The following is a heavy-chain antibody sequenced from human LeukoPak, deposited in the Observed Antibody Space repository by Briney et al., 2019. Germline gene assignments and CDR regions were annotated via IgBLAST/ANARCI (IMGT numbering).Heavy chain of an antibody. D-gene: IGHD5-18*01. CDR3: AKAVDTAMVVFDY. J-gene: IGHJ4*02. V-gene: IGHV3-23*01. Sequence: GGSLRLSCVGSGFSFSTDDMTWVRQAPGKGPEWVSVVSGRGDNPYYADSVRGRFTTSRDNSKNTLYLQMNSLRAEDTAVYYCAKAVDTAMVVFDYWGQGTLVTVSS. CDR2: VSGRGDNP. CDR1: GFSFSTDD.